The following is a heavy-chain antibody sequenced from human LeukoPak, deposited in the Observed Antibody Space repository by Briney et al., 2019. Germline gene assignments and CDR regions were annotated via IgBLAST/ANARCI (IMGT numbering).Heavy chain of an antibody. CDR3: ARYYHGFDLGDYYDSSGYYLNAFDI. D-gene: IGHD3-22*01. J-gene: IGHJ3*02. V-gene: IGHV1-2*02. CDR2: INPNSGGT. Sequence: ASVKVSCKASGYTFTGYYMHWVRQAPGQGLEWMGWINPNSGGTNYAQKFQGRVTMTRDTSISTAYMELSRLRSDDTAVYYCARYYHGFDLGDYYDSSGYYLNAFDIWGQGTMVTVSS. CDR1: GYTFTGYY.